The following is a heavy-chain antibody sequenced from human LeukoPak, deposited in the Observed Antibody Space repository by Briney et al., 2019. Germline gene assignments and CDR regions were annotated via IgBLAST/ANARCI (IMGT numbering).Heavy chain of an antibody. D-gene: IGHD6-13*01. CDR3: ARGKQQLVELDY. CDR1: GYSFTSYW. J-gene: IGHJ4*02. CDR2: IYPGDSDT. Sequence: GESLKISCKGSGYSFTSYWIAWVRQLPRKGLEWMGIIYPGDSDTRYSPSFQGQVTISADKSISTAYLQWSSLKASDTALYYCARGKQQLVELDYWGQGTLVTVSS. V-gene: IGHV5-51*01.